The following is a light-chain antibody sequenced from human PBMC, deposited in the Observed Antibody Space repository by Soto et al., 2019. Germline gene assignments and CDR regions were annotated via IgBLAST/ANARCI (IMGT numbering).Light chain of an antibody. CDR2: DAS. CDR3: QQRSNSPQT. CDR1: QSVSDY. J-gene: IGKJ2*01. Sequence: DIVLTQSPATLSFSPGKRATLSCSASQSVSDYLAWIQQKPGQAPRLLIYDASIRATGIPARCSGSGSGTDCTLTISRLEPEDFAVYYCQQRSNSPQTFGQGTKLAIK. V-gene: IGKV3-11*01.